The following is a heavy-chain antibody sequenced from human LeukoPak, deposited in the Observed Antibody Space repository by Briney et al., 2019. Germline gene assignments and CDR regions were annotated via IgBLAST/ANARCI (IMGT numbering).Heavy chain of an antibody. CDR3: ANEIRPNDY. D-gene: IGHD4-17*01. Sequence: VQPGGSLRLSCGASGFTFSSHAMTWVRQAPGKGLEWVSAISISGDNTYYADAVKGRFTISRDNSKNTVYLQMNSLRAEDTAVYYCANEIRPNDYWGQGTLVTVSS. V-gene: IGHV3-23*01. CDR2: ISISGDNT. CDR1: GFTFSSHA. J-gene: IGHJ4*02.